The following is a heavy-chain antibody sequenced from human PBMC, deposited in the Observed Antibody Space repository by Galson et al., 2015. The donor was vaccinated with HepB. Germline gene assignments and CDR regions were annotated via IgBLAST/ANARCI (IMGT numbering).Heavy chain of an antibody. CDR2: ISWDGGST. J-gene: IGHJ3*02. CDR1: GFTFSSYS. CDR3: VIGSSGWTNAFDI. Sequence: SLRLSCAASGFTFSSYSMNWVRQAPGKGLEWVSLISWDGGSTYYADSVKGRFTISRDNSKNSLYLQMNSLRAVDTALYYCVIGSSGWTNAFDIWGQGTMVTVPS. V-gene: IGHV3-43D*03. D-gene: IGHD6-19*01.